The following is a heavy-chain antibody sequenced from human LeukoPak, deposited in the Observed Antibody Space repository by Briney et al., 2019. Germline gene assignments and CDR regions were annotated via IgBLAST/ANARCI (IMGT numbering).Heavy chain of an antibody. CDR2: ISSSGSTI. CDR1: GFAFSDYY. D-gene: IGHD5-24*01. CDR3: ARDLGMATPYGMDV. V-gene: IGHV3-11*01. J-gene: IGHJ6*02. Sequence: GGSLRLSCAASGFAFSDYYMSWIRQAPGKGLEWVSYISSSGSTIYYADSVKGRFTISRDNAKNSLYLQMNSLRAEDTAVYYCARDLGMATPYGMDVWGQGTTVTVSS.